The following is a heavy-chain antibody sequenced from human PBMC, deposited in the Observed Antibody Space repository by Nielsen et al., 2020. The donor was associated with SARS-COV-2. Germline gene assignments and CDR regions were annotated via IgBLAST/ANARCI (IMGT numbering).Heavy chain of an antibody. CDR2: ILYRGNT. CDR1: GCSISPGSLH. D-gene: IGHD5-24*01. CDR3: VRIDMATISVDY. V-gene: IGHV4-61*01. J-gene: IGHJ4*02. Sequence: SETLSLTCIFSGCSISPGSLHWSWIRHPPGKGLECIGYILYRGNTNYNPSLKSRVTNSVDTSKNQFSLKVNSVTAADTAVYYCVRIDMATISVDYWGRGTLVTVSS.